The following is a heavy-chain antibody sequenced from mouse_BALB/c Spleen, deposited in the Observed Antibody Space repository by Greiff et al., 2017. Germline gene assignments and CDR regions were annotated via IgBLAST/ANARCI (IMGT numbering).Heavy chain of an antibody. D-gene: IGHD1-1*01. J-gene: IGHJ2*01. CDR3: TRSGLLRNYFDY. Sequence: QVQLQQSGAELVRPGASVTLSCKASGYTFTDYEMHWVKQTPVHGLEWIGAIDPETGGTAYNQKFKGKATLTADKSSSTAYMELRSLTSEDSAVYYCTRSGLLRNYFDYWGQGTTLTVSS. CDR1: GYTFTDYE. CDR2: IDPETGGT. V-gene: IGHV1-15*01.